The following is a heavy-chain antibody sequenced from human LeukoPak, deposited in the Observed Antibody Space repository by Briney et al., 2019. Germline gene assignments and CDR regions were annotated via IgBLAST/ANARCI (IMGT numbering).Heavy chain of an antibody. J-gene: IGHJ6*03. D-gene: IGHD3-9*01. Sequence: GGSLRLSCAASGFTFSSYGMHWVRQAPGKGLEWVAVIWYDGGNKYYADSVKGRFTISRDNSKNTLYLQMNSLRAEDTAVYYCARGDILTGHYYYYYMDVWGKGTTVTVSS. V-gene: IGHV3-33*01. CDR2: IWYDGGNK. CDR1: GFTFSSYG. CDR3: ARGDILTGHYYYYYMDV.